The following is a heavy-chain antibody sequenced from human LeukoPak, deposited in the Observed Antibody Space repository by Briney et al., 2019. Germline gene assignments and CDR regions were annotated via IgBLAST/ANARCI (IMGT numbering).Heavy chain of an antibody. CDR1: GLTFSSYA. CDR3: ARDSRGSFDY. Sequence: GGSLRLSCAASGLTFSSYAMHWVRQAPGKGLEWVAVISYDGSNKYYADSVKGRFTISRDNSKNTLYLQMNSLRAEDTAVYYCARDSRGSFDYWGQGTLVTVSS. CDR2: ISYDGSNK. V-gene: IGHV3-30*04. J-gene: IGHJ4*02. D-gene: IGHD3-10*01.